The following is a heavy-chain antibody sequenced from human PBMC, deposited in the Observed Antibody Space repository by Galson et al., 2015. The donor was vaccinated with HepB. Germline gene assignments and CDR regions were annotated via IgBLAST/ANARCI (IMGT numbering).Heavy chain of an antibody. V-gene: IGHV3-23*01. CDR2: ISASGDRT. CDR3: AKRAAILDFIDY. J-gene: IGHJ4*02. CDR1: GFTFSSYA. Sequence: SLRLSCAASGFTFSSYAMGWVRQAPGEGLEWVSIISASGDRTYYADSVKGRFTFSRDNSKNTLYLQMNSLRAEDTAIYYCAKRAAILDFIDYWGQGTLVTVSS. D-gene: IGHD3/OR15-3a*01.